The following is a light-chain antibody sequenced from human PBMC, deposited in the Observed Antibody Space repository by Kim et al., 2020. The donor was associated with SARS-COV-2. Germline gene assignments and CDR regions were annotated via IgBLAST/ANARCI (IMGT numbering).Light chain of an antibody. CDR2: AAS. CDR3: QQSYTTPRT. CDR1: HSISNY. Sequence: ASVGDRLTITCRASHSISNYLNWYQQKPGKAPKLLIDAASNLQSGVPARFSGSGSETDFTLTVTSLQPEDFATYYCQQSYTTPRTFGQGTKVDIK. V-gene: IGKV1-39*01. J-gene: IGKJ1*01.